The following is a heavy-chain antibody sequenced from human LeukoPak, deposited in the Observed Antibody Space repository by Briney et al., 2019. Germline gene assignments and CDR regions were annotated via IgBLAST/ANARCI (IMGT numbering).Heavy chain of an antibody. Sequence: GGSLRLSCAASGFTFSSYAMSWVRQAPGKGLEWVSAISGSGGSTYYADSVKGRFTISRDNSKNTLYLQMNSLRAEDTAVYYCAKKTHGLAARSYYFDYWGQGTLSPSPQ. CDR3: AKKTHGLAARSYYFDY. J-gene: IGHJ4*02. V-gene: IGHV3-23*01. D-gene: IGHD6-6*01. CDR1: GFTFSSYA. CDR2: ISGSGGST.